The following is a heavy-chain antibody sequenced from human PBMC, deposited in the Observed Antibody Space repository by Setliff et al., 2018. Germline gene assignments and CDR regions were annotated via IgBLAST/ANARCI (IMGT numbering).Heavy chain of an antibody. J-gene: IGHJ4*02. CDR3: ASERESASRQTYFDT. CDR1: GYTFTSYG. Sequence: ASVKVSCKASGYTFTSYGISWVRQAPGQGLEWMGWISAYNGNTNYAQKLQGRVTMTRNTSISTAYMELSSLRSEDTAVYYCASERESASRQTYFDTWGQGTLVTVSS. CDR2: ISAYNGNT. D-gene: IGHD2-15*01. V-gene: IGHV1-18*01.